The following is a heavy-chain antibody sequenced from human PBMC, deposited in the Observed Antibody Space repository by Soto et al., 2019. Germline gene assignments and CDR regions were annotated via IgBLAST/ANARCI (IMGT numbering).Heavy chain of an antibody. V-gene: IGHV3-33*01. D-gene: IGHD3-10*01. CDR1: GFTFSSYG. Sequence: GGSLRLSCAASGFTFSSYGMHWVRQAPGKGLEWVAVIWYDGSNKYYADSVKGRFTISRDNSKNTLYLQMNSLRAEDTAVYYCARDLGRGFGEPLDYWGQGTLVTVSS. CDR2: IWYDGSNK. J-gene: IGHJ4*02. CDR3: ARDLGRGFGEPLDY.